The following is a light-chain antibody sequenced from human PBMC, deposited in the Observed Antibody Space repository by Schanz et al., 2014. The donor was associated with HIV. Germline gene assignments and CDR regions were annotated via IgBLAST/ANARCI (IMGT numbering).Light chain of an antibody. CDR3: AGWDDSLNVWV. CDR2: ATY. Sequence: QSVLTQPTSASGTPGQRVTISCSGSSSNIKMNAVNWYQHLPGMGPKLLIYATYNRPSGVPDRFSGSGSDTSASLAISGLQSEDEADYYCAGWDDSLNVWVFGGGTKLTVL. CDR1: SSNIKMNA. V-gene: IGLV1-44*01. J-gene: IGLJ3*02.